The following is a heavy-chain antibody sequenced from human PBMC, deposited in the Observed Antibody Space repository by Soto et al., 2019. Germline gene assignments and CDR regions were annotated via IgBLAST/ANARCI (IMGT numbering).Heavy chain of an antibody. CDR3: ARGVSCISTSCHGDY. D-gene: IGHD2-2*01. CDR1: GFTFSSYA. V-gene: IGHV3-30-3*01. CDR2: ISYDGSNK. J-gene: IGHJ4*02. Sequence: GGSLRLSCAASGFTFSSYAMHWVRQAPGKGLEWVAVISYDGSNKYYADSVKGRFTISRDNSKNTLYLQMNSLRAEDTAVYYCARGVSCISTSCHGDYWGQGTLVTVSS.